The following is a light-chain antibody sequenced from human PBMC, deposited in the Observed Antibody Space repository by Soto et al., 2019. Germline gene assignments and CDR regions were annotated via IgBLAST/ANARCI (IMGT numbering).Light chain of an antibody. CDR1: SSDIGYHNR. CDR3: SSFASSATLV. J-gene: IGLJ3*02. CDR2: EVS. Sequence: QSALTQSPSVSGSPGQSVTISCTGTSSDIGYHNRVSWYQQPPGTAPKLMIYEVSTRYSGVPDRFSGSKSGNTASLTISGLQAEDEADYYCSSFASSATLVFGGGTSSPS. V-gene: IGLV2-18*02.